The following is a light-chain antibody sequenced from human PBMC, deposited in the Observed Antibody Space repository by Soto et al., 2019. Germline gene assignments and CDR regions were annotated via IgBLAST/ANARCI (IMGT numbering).Light chain of an antibody. J-gene: IGKJ1*01. CDR2: GAS. Sequence: IVLTQSPDTLSLSPGEKPTLSCRASQAVTGTYLAWYQHKPGQSPRLLIYGASNRATGIPDRFSGTGSGADFSLTISTVKPEDFAVYYCHHYGNSLWTFGQGTRVE. CDR1: QAVTGTY. V-gene: IGKV3-20*01. CDR3: HHYGNSLWT.